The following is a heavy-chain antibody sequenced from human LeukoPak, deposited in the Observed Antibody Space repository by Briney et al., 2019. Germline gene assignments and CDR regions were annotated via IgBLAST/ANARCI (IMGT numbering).Heavy chain of an antibody. J-gene: IGHJ4*02. V-gene: IGHV4-34*01. CDR3: ASQAAYGSGLYYFGY. CDR1: GGSFSGYY. CDR2: INHSGST. Sequence: SETLSLTCAVYGGSFSGYYWSWIRQPPGKGLEWIGEINHSGSTNYNPSLKSRVTISVDTSKNQFSLRLSSVTAADTAVYYCASQAAYGSGLYYFGYWGQGTLVTVSS. D-gene: IGHD3-10*01.